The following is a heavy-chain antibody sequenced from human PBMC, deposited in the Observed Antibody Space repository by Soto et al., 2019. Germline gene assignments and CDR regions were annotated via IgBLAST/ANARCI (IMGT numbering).Heavy chain of an antibody. CDR1: GGSFSGYY. V-gene: IGHV4-34*01. CDR3: ARGTWFDP. Sequence: SETLSLTCAVYGGSFSGYYWSWIRQPPGKGLEWIGEINHSGSTNYNPSLKSRVTISVDTSKNQFSLKLSSVTAADTAVYYCARGTWFDPWGQGTLVTVSS. CDR2: INHSGST. J-gene: IGHJ5*02.